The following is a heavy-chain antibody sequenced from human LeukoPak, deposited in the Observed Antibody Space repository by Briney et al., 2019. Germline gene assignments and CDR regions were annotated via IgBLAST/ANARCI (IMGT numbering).Heavy chain of an antibody. V-gene: IGHV4-59*01. Sequence: SETLSLTCTVSGGSISSYYWSWIRQPPGKGLEWIGYIYYSGSTNYNPSLKSRVTISVDTSKNQFSLKLSSVTAADTAVYYCARGRVPELSYYYYGIDVWGQGTTVTVSS. CDR3: ARGRVPELSYYYYGIDV. CDR1: GGSISSYY. J-gene: IGHJ6*02. CDR2: IYYSGST. D-gene: IGHD5-24*01.